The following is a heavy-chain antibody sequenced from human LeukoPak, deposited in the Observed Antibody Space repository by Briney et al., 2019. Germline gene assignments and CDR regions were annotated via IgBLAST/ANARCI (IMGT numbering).Heavy chain of an antibody. J-gene: IGHJ6*02. CDR2: IYYIGNT. D-gene: IGHD4-23*01. Sequence: SETLSLTRTVSGGSISSYYWSWILQPPGKGLEWIGFIYYIGNTNYKSSLESRVTISVDTSKNQFSLKVSSVTAADTAVYYCARSRLTTVASYYYYAMDVWGQGTTVTVSS. V-gene: IGHV4-59*01. CDR3: ARSRLTTVASYYYYAMDV. CDR1: GGSISSYY.